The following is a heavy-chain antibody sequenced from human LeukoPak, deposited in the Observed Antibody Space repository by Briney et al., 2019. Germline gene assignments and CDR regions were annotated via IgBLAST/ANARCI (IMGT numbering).Heavy chain of an antibody. V-gene: IGHV3-7*01. D-gene: IGHD1-1*01. Sequence: GGPLRLSCAASGFTFSNFWMNWVRQAPGKGLEWVANVNQDGSETHYVDSVKGRFTISRDNAKNSLFLQLNSLRAEDTAVYYCAREATTSRPGDYWGLGTLVTVSS. CDR1: GFTFSNFW. CDR3: AREATTSRPGDY. CDR2: VNQDGSET. J-gene: IGHJ4*02.